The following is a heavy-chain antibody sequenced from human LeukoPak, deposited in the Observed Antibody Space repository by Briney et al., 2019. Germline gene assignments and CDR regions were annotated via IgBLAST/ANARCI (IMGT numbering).Heavy chain of an antibody. CDR1: GYTFTSYD. D-gene: IGHD3-22*01. J-gene: IGHJ4*02. CDR3: ARMESINYYDSSGYYFDY. CDR2: MNPNSGNT. Sequence: ASVKVSCKASGYTFTSYDINWVRQATGQGLEWMGWMNPNSGNTGYAQKFQGRVTMTRDTSISTAYMELSRLRSDDTAVYYCARMESINYYDSSGYYFDYWGQGTLVTVSS. V-gene: IGHV1-8*01.